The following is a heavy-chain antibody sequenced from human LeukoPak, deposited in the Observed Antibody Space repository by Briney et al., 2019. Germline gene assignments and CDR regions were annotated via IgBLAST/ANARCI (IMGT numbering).Heavy chain of an antibody. V-gene: IGHV3-7*04. CDR1: GFTFSRYW. CDR2: IKQDGSEK. J-gene: IGHJ4*02. D-gene: IGHD3-10*01. Sequence: PGGCLRLSCVASGFTFSRYWMTWVRQAPGKGLAWVANIKQDGSEKHYVDSVKGRFTISRDNAKNSLYLQMNSLRAEDTAVYYCARRYYYDSGSYYFDYWGQGTLVTVSS. CDR3: ARRYYYDSGSYYFDY.